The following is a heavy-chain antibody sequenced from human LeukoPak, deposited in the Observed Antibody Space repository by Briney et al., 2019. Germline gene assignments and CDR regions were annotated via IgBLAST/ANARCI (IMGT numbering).Heavy chain of an antibody. V-gene: IGHV3-74*01. Sequence: GGSLRLSCAASGFTFSSHWMHWVRQAPGKGLVWVSRINTDGSSTSYADSVKGRFTISRDNAKNSLYLQMNSLRAEDTAVYYCARDRVTAISPFVYWGQGTLVTVSS. J-gene: IGHJ4*02. D-gene: IGHD2-21*02. CDR1: GFTFSSHW. CDR3: ARDRVTAISPFVY. CDR2: INTDGSST.